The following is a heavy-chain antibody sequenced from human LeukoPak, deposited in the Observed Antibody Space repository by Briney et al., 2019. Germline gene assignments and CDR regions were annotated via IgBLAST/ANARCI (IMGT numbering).Heavy chain of an antibody. D-gene: IGHD1-1*01. CDR1: GFIFSDYS. J-gene: IGHJ4*02. Sequence: GGSLRLSCAASGFIFSDYSMNWVRQAPVKGLEWISYIGLSSGRTMYADSVKGRFTISGDNAKNSLYLQMNSLRVEDTAVYFCARDHNYAFDNWGQGILVTVSS. CDR3: ARDHNYAFDN. V-gene: IGHV3-48*04. CDR2: IGLSSGRT.